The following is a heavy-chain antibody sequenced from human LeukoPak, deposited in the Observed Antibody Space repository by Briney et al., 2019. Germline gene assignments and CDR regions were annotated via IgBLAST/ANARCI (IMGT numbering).Heavy chain of an antibody. CDR1: GFTFSSYW. J-gene: IGHJ6*02. V-gene: IGHV3-74*01. CDR3: ARVGPAALLAATRGFYYDLDV. CDR2: INSDGSST. Sequence: GGSLRLSCAASGFTFSSYWMHWVRQAPGKGLVWVSRINSDGSSTSYADSVKGRFTISRDNSKNTLYLQMNSLRAEDTAVYYCARVGPAALLAATRGFYYDLDVWGQGTTVTVSS. D-gene: IGHD2-2*01.